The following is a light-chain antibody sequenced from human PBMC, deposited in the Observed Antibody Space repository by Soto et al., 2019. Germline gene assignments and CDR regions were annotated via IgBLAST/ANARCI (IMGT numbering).Light chain of an antibody. J-gene: IGLJ3*02. CDR2: RND. CDR1: KSNIGSNY. CDR3: ATWDDSLSGPL. V-gene: IGLV1-47*01. Sequence: QSVLTQPPSASGTPGQRVTFSCSGSKSNIGSNYVYWYQQLPGTAPKLLIYRNDQRPSGVPDRLSGSKSGTSASLAISGLRSEDEADYYCATWDDSLSGPLFGGGTKLTVL.